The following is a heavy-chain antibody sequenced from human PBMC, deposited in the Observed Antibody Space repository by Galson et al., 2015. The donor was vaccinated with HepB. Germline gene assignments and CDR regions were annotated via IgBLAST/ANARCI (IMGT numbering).Heavy chain of an antibody. CDR3: AKDYEKAVAGLDY. V-gene: IGHV3-30*18. J-gene: IGHJ4*02. CDR1: GFTFSSYG. D-gene: IGHD6-19*01. CDR2: ISYDGSNK. Sequence: SLRLSCAASGFTFSSYGMHWVRQAPGKGLEWVAVISYDGSNKYYADSVKGRFTISRDNSKNTLYLQMNSLRAEDTAVYYCAKDYEKAVAGLDYWGQGTLVTVSS.